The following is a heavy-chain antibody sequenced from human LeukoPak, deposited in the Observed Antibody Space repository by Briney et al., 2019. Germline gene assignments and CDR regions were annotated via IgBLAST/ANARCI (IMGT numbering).Heavy chain of an antibody. J-gene: IGHJ3*02. Sequence: GGSLRHSCAASGFTFSTYTMNWVRQAPGKGLEWVSSISYSSSYIYYADSVKGRFTISRDNAKNSLYLQMNTLRAEGTAVYYCARDLYCSSTSCTDAFDIWGQETMVTASS. V-gene: IGHV3-21*01. CDR2: ISYSSSYI. CDR3: ARDLYCSSTSCTDAFDI. D-gene: IGHD2-2*01. CDR1: GFTFSTYT.